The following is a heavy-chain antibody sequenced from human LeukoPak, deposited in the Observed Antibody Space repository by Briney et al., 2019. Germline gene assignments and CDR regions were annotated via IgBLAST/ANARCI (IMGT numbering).Heavy chain of an antibody. V-gene: IGHV4-59*01. CDR3: ARVVGGSTYYFDY. Sequence: SETLSLTCTVSGGSFSSYYWSWVRQPPGKGLERIGYIYYSGSTNYNPSLTSRGTISVDTSKNQFSLKLSSVTAADTAVYYCARVVGGSTYYFDYWGQGTLVTVSS. CDR2: IYYSGST. J-gene: IGHJ4*02. D-gene: IGHD3-10*01. CDR1: GGSFSSYY.